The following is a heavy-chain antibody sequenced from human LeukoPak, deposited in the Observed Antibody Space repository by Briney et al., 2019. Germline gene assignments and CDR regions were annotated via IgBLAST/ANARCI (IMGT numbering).Heavy chain of an antibody. CDR1: GFTFSSYA. V-gene: IGHV3-23*01. CDR3: AKFYDILTGYFDY. CDR2: ITNGGGST. D-gene: IGHD3-9*01. J-gene: IGHJ4*02. Sequence: GESLRLSCAASGFTFSSYAMSWVRQSPGKGLEWVSGITNGGGSTYYADSVKGRFTISRDNSKNTLYLLMNSLRAEDTAVYYCAKFYDILTGYFDYWGQGTLVTVSS.